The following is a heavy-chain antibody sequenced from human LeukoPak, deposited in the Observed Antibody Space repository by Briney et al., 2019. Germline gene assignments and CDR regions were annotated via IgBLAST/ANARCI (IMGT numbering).Heavy chain of an antibody. D-gene: IGHD5-12*01. J-gene: IGHJ4*02. V-gene: IGHV4-31*03. Sequence: SETLSLTCTVPGGSISSGGYYWSWIRQHPGKGLEWIGYIYYSGSTYYNPSLKSRVTISVDTSKNQFSLKLSSVTAADTAVYYCARVGDGSGYDFGGSHKIDYWGQGTLVTVSS. CDR3: ARVGDGSGYDFGGSHKIDY. CDR1: GGSISSGGYY. CDR2: IYYSGST.